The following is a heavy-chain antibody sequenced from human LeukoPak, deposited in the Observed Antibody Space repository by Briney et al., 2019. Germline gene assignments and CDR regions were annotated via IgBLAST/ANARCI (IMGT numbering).Heavy chain of an antibody. J-gene: IGHJ4*02. V-gene: IGHV3-23*01. CDR1: GFTFSSYA. CDR2: ISGSGGSI. D-gene: IGHD6-13*01. CDR3: ASPFGSSWLNDY. Sequence: GGSLRLSCAASGFTFSSYAMSWVRQAPGKGLEWVSAISGSGGSIYYADSVKGRFTISRDNAKNSLYLQMNSLRAEDTAVYYCASPFGSSWLNDYWGQGTLVTVSS.